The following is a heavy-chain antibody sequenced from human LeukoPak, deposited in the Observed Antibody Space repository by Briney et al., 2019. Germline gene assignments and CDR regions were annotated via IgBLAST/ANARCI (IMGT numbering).Heavy chain of an antibody. Sequence: SETLSLTCTVSGGSISSYYWSWLRQPAGKGLEWIGRIYTSGSTNYNPSLTSRVTMSVDTSKNQFSLKLSSVTAADTAVYYCARGSNLRGYCSSTSCYNFNWFDPWGQGTLVTVSS. D-gene: IGHD2-2*02. J-gene: IGHJ5*02. CDR1: GGSISSYY. V-gene: IGHV4-4*07. CDR3: ARGSNLRGYCSSTSCYNFNWFDP. CDR2: IYTSGST.